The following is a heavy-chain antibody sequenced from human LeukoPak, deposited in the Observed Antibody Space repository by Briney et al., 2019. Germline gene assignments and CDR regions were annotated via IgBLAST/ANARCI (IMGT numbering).Heavy chain of an antibody. D-gene: IGHD3-9*01. CDR2: IKQDGSEK. Sequence: GGSLRLSCAASGFTFSSYWMSWVRQAPGKGLEWVANIKQDGSEKYYVDSVKGRFTISSDNAKNSLYLQMNSLRAEDTAVYYCARDDRANLRYSDWLPHYCYYYGMDVWGQGTTVTVSS. J-gene: IGHJ6*02. CDR1: GFTFSSYW. CDR3: ARDDRANLRYSDWLPHYCYYYGMDV. V-gene: IGHV3-7*01.